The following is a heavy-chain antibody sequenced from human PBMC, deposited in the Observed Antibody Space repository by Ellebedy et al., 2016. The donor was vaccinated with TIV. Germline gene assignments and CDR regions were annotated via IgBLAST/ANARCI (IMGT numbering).Heavy chain of an antibody. CDR2: IYYSGST. CDR3: ARDAGGSGSLSY. J-gene: IGHJ4*02. D-gene: IGHD3-10*01. Sequence: MPSETLSLTCTVSGGSIRSSAFYWTWIRQQPGKGLEWIGHIYYSGSTYYRPSLKTRVTISLDTSNNQFSLRLNSVTAADTVVYYCARDAGGSGSLSYWGQGSLVTVSS. V-gene: IGHV4-31*03. CDR1: GGSIRSSAFY.